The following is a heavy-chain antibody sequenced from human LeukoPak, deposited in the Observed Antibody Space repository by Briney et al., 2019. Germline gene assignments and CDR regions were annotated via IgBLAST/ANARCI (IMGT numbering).Heavy chain of an antibody. V-gene: IGHV3-23*01. D-gene: IGHD3-22*01. CDR2: ISGSGGST. Sequence: GGSLRLSCAASGFTFSSYTMSWVRQAPGKGLEWVSVISGSGGSTYYADSVKGRFTVSRDNSKNTLYLQMNSLRAEDTAVYYCAREDDSSGYFYGICDYWGQGTLVTVSS. CDR3: AREDDSSGYFYGICDY. CDR1: GFTFSSYT. J-gene: IGHJ4*02.